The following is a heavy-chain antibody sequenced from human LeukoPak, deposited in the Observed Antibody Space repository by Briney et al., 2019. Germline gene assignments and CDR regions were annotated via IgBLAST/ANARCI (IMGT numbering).Heavy chain of an antibody. J-gene: IGHJ4*02. Sequence: GGSMRLSCAASGLAFSAYKMHWVRQAPRKGLVWVSRISTDGYTTDYADFVQGRFTASRDNTKNTWSLGMNSLRAEDTAVYYCVVGGSPGYWGQGTLVTVSS. CDR2: ISTDGYTT. V-gene: IGHV3-74*01. D-gene: IGHD2-15*01. CDR1: GLAFSAYK. CDR3: VVGGSPGY.